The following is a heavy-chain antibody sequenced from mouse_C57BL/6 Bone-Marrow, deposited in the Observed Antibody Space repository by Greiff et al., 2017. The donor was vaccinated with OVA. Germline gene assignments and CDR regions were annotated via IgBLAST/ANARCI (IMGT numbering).Heavy chain of an antibody. CDR1: GYSITSGYY. CDR2: ISYDGSN. J-gene: IGHJ3*01. CDR3: ARDEGNWFAY. V-gene: IGHV3-6*01. Sequence: VQLQQSGPGLVKPSQSLSLTCSVTGYSITSGYYWNWIRQFPGNKLEWMGYISYDGSNNYNPSLKNRISITRDTSKNQFFLKLNSVTTEDTATYYCARDEGNWFAYWGQGTLVTVSA.